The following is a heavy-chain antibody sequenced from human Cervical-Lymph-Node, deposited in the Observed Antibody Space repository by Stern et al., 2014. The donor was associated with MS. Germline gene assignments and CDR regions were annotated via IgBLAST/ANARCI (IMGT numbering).Heavy chain of an antibody. J-gene: IGHJ4*02. CDR3: ARDSRHSSSWYSVGFDY. CDR2: IIPIFGTA. V-gene: IGHV1-69*01. D-gene: IGHD6-13*01. Sequence: VHLVESGAEVKKPGSSVKVSCKASGGTFSSYAISWVRQAPGQGLEWMGGIIPIFGTANYAQQFQGRVTITADESTSTAYMELSSLRSEDTAVYYCARDSRHSSSWYSVGFDYWGQGTLVTVSS. CDR1: GGTFSSYA.